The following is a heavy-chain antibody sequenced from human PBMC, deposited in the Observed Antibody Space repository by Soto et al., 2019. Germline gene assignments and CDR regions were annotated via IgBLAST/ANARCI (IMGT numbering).Heavy chain of an antibody. CDR3: ARERTYQLSGDDALDI. J-gene: IGHJ3*02. CDR2: IYNSGST. V-gene: IGHV4-30-2*01. CDR1: GGYISGGYYS. Sequence: SETLSLTCAVSGGYISGGYYSWSWIRQPPGKGLEWIGFIYNSGSTYYNSSLKSRVTISVDRSKNHFFLNLTSVTAADTALYYCARERTYQLSGDDALDIWGQGIMVTVSS. D-gene: IGHD3-9*01.